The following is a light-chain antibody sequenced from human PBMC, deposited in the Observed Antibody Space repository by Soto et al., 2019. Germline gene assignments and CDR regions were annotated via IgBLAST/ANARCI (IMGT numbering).Light chain of an antibody. CDR2: KAS. V-gene: IGKV1-5*03. CDR3: QQYNNYFWA. J-gene: IGKJ1*01. CDR1: QNINNY. Sequence: DIQMTQSPSSLSVSIGDRVTITCRASQNINNYLNWYQQKTGKAPKLLIYKASSLESGVPSRFSGSGYGAEFTLTISSLQTDDLATYYCQQYNNYFWAFGQGTKVDIK.